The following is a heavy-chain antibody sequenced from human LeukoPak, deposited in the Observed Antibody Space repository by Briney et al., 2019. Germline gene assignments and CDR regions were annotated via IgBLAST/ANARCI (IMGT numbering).Heavy chain of an antibody. D-gene: IGHD4-17*01. Sequence: ASVKVSCKASGYMFTSYGISWVRQAPGQGLEWIGWISDYNGKTNYAQKLQGRVTMTTDTSTSTAYMELRSLRSDDTAVYYCARDGPDYGDYVNFDYWGQGTLVTVSS. CDR1: GYMFTSYG. CDR2: ISDYNGKT. CDR3: ARDGPDYGDYVNFDY. V-gene: IGHV1-18*04. J-gene: IGHJ4*02.